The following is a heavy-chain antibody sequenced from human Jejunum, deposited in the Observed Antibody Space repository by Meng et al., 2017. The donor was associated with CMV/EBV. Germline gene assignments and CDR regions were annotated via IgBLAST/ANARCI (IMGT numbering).Heavy chain of an antibody. J-gene: IGHJ4*02. V-gene: IGHV4-30-4*08. D-gene: IGHD3-3*01. CDR1: GGSIGSGDYY. CDR2: IHDTGST. CDR3: ARGSIFVSFDS. Sequence: VPLQGCGPGLVKPSQTLSLTCSVSGGSIGSGDYYWSWIRQPPGKGLEWIGYIHDTGSTYYNPSLKSRVDISLGTSRNHFSLTLSSVTAEDTAVYFCARGSIFVSFDSWGQGTLVTVSS.